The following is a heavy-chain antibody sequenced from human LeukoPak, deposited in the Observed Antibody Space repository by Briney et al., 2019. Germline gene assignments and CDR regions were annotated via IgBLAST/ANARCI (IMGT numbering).Heavy chain of an antibody. CDR3: ARQARITNNWFDP. D-gene: IGHD3-10*01. J-gene: IGHJ5*02. V-gene: IGHV4-39*01. CDR1: GGSISSSSYY. Sequence: PSETLSLTCTVSGGSISSSSYYWGWIRQPPGKGLEWIGSIYYSGSTYYNPSLMSRVTISVDTSKNQFSLKLSSVTAADTAVYYCARQARITNNWFDPWGQGTLVTVSS. CDR2: IYYSGST.